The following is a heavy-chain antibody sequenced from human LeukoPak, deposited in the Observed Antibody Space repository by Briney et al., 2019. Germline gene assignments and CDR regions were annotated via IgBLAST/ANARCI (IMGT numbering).Heavy chain of an antibody. CDR3: AKASLRYFDWSLPYFDY. Sequence: PGGSLRLSCTASGFTFGDYAMHWVRQAPGKGLEWVSGISWNSGSIGYADSVKGRFTISRDNAKNSLYLQMNSLRAEDTALYYCAKASLRYFDWSLPYFDYWGQGTLVTVSS. CDR2: ISWNSGSI. D-gene: IGHD3-9*01. CDR1: GFTFGDYA. V-gene: IGHV3-9*01. J-gene: IGHJ4*02.